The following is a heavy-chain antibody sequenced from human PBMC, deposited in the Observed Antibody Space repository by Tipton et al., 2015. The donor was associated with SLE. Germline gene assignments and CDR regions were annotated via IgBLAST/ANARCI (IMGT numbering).Heavy chain of an antibody. Sequence: SLRLSCAVSGFTFSTYWMSWVRQAPGKGLEWVANINQDGSDKYYVDSVKGRFTISRDNAKNSLYLQMNSLRAEDTAAYYCARETGVEGDYYFDYWGQGTLVTVSS. CDR1: GFTFSTYW. D-gene: IGHD2-21*02. CDR2: INQDGSDK. J-gene: IGHJ4*02. CDR3: ARETGVEGDYYFDY. V-gene: IGHV3-7*03.